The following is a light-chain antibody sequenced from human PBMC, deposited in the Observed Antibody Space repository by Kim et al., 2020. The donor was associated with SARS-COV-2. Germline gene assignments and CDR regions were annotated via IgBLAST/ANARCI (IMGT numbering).Light chain of an antibody. V-gene: IGKV3-11*01. CDR1: QSVNSF. Sequence: PAHLSMAPGESAALSCRASQSVNSFLAWYQQKPGQAPRLLIYNASNRAPGIPARFSASGSGTDFTLTISSLEPEDFAVYYCQQRSFGGGTKVDIK. CDR3: QQRS. J-gene: IGKJ4*01. CDR2: NAS.